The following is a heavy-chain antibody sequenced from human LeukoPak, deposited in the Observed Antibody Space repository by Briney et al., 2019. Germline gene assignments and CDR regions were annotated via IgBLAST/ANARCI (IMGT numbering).Heavy chain of an antibody. V-gene: IGHV4-39*01. CDR1: GGSISSCSYY. J-gene: IGHJ4*02. D-gene: IGHD3-10*01. CDR3: ARVSRGSGSKAYYFDY. CDR2: IYYSGST. Sequence: SETLSLTCTVSGGSISSCSYYWGWIRQPPGKGLEWIGSIYYSGSTYYNPSLKSRVTISVDTSKNQFSLKLSSVTAADTAVYYCARVSRGSGSKAYYFDYWGQGTLVTVSS.